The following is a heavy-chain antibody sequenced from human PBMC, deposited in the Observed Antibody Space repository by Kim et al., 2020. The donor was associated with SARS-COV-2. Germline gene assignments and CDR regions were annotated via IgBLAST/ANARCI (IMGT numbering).Heavy chain of an antibody. CDR2: IYSGGST. Sequence: GGSLRLSCAASGFTVSSNYMSWVRQAPGKGLEWVSVIYSGGSTYYADSVKGRFTISRDNSKNTLYLQMNSLRAEDTAVYYCAREDYGDTYGMDVWGQGTTVTVSS. V-gene: IGHV3-53*01. J-gene: IGHJ6*02. CDR3: AREDYGDTYGMDV. CDR1: GFTVSSNY. D-gene: IGHD4-17*01.